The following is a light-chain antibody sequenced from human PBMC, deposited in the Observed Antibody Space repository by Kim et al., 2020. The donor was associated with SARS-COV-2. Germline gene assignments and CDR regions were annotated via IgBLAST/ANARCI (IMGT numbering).Light chain of an antibody. CDR1: NIGSKS. Sequence: APGKTARVTCGGNNIGSKSVHWYQQKPGQAPVLVIYYDIERPSGIPERFSGSNSGNTATLTISRVEAGDEADYYCQVWDSSSDHWVFGGGTKLTVL. CDR3: QVWDSSSDHWV. CDR2: YDI. V-gene: IGLV3-21*01. J-gene: IGLJ3*02.